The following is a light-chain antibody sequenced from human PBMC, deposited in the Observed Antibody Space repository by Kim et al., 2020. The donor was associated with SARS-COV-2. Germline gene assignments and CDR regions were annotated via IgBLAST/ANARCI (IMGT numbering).Light chain of an antibody. CDR3: QQRSNWPPT. J-gene: IGKJ4*01. V-gene: IGKV3-11*01. CDR2: DAS. CDR1: QSVSSY. Sequence: EIVLTQSPATLSLSPGERATLSCRASQSVSSYLAWYQQKPGQAPRLLIYDASNRATGIPARFSGSGSVTDFTLTISSLEPEDFAVYYCQQRSNWPPTFGRGTKVDIK.